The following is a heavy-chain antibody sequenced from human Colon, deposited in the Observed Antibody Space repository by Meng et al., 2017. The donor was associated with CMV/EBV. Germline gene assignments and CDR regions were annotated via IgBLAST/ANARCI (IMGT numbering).Heavy chain of an antibody. CDR3: ARGRHNDGNYYVLDF. J-gene: IGHJ4*02. D-gene: IGHD3-10*02. CDR1: VATNSAA. Sequence: VATNSAAWHWLRPSPSRGLEWLGRAYYRSKWYYDYTVSVKSRMTINPDTSKNQFSLQLNSVTPDDTAVYFCARGRHNDGNYYVLDFWGQGSLVTVSS. CDR2: AYYRSKWYY. V-gene: IGHV6-1*01.